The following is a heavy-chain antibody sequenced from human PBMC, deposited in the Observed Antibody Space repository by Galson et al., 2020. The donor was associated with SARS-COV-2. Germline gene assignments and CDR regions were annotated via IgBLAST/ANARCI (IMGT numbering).Heavy chain of an antibody. V-gene: IGHV3-33*01. Sequence: GSLRLSCAASGFSFSNYDMHWVRQAPGKGLEWVAIIWYDGSNKYYADSVKGRFTISRDNSKNTLYLQMNSLRAEDTAAYYCARGDSGSYYYFDYWGQGSLVTVSS. CDR3: ARGDSGSYYYFDY. CDR1: GFSFSNYD. J-gene: IGHJ4*02. CDR2: IWYDGSNK. D-gene: IGHD1-26*01.